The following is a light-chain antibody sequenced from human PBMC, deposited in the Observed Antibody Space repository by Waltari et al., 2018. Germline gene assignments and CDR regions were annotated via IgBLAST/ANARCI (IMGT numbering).Light chain of an antibody. CDR2: EVS. J-gene: IGLJ1*01. Sequence: QSALTQPASVSGSPGQSITLSCTGTRSDAGGYTSVSCYQQHPGNAPQLMIDEVSNRPSGVSNRFSGSKSGNTASLTISGLQAEDEADYYCSSYTSSSTLLYVFGTGTKVTVL. CDR3: SSYTSSSTLLYV. V-gene: IGLV2-14*01. CDR1: RSDAGGYTS.